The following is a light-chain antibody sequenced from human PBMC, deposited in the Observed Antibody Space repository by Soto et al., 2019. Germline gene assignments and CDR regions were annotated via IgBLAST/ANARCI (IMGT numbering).Light chain of an antibody. J-gene: IGKJ4*01. CDR1: QSVSSSY. CDR2: GAS. Sequence: EIFLTQSPGTLFLSPGEKATLPFRASQSVSSSYLAWYQQKPGQAPRLLIYGASSRATGIPDRFSGSGSGTDFTLTISRLEPEDFAVYYCQQYGSSLGVTFGGGTKVDI. V-gene: IGKV3-20*01. CDR3: QQYGSSLGVT.